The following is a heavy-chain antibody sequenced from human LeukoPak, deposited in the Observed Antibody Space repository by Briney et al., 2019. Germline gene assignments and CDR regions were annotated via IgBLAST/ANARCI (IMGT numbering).Heavy chain of an antibody. V-gene: IGHV4-31*03. CDR2: IYYSGST. CDR1: GGSISSGGYY. Sequence: SETLSLTCTVSGGSISSGGYYWSWIRQHPGKGLEWIGYIYYSGSTYYNPSLKSRVTISVDTSKNQFSLKLSSVTAADTAVYYCATSGPYDSSGYYLFDYWGQGTLVTVSS. CDR3: ATSGPYDSSGYYLFDY. D-gene: IGHD3-22*01. J-gene: IGHJ4*02.